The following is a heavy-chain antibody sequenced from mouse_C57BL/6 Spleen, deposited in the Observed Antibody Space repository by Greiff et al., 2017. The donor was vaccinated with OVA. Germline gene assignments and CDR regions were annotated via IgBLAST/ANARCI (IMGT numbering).Heavy chain of an antibody. J-gene: IGHJ4*01. D-gene: IGHD1-1*01. V-gene: IGHV1-78*01. CDR1: GYTFTDHT. CDR2: IYPRDGST. CDR3: ARRTTVVANAMDY. Sequence: VHLVESDAELVKPGASVKISCKVSGYTFTDHTIHWMKQRPEQGLEWIGYIYPRDGSTKYNEKFKGKATLTADKSSSTAYMQLNSLTSEDSAVYFCARRTTVVANAMDYWGQGTSVTVSS.